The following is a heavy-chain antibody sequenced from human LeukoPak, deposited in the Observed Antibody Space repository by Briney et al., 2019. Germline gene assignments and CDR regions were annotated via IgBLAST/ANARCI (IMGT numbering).Heavy chain of an antibody. CDR3: ARDPGDYQFSFDC. CDR1: AFTFSSYW. J-gene: IGHJ4*02. Sequence: GRCLRLSCAAAAFTFSSYWMHWVRQATGKGLVWVSRINSDGSSTSYADSVKGRFTISRDNAKNTLYLQMNSLRAEDTAVYYCARDPGDYQFSFDCWGQGTLVTVSS. D-gene: IGHD3-16*01. V-gene: IGHV3-74*01. CDR2: INSDGSST.